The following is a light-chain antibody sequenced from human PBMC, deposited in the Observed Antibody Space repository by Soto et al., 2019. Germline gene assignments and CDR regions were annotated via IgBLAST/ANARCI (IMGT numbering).Light chain of an antibody. CDR2: DVS. CDR3: SSYTSSSSLVV. Sequence: ALTQPASVSGSPGQSITISCTGTSSDVGGYNYVSWYQQHPGKAPKLMIYDVSNRPSGVSNRFSGSKSGNTASLTISGLQAEDEADYYCSSYTSSSSLVVFGGGTKLTVL. CDR1: SSDVGGYNY. J-gene: IGLJ2*01. V-gene: IGLV2-14*01.